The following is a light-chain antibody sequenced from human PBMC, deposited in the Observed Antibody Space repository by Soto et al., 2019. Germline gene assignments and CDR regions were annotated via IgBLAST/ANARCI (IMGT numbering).Light chain of an antibody. CDR1: QSIGTY. Sequence: DIQMTQSPSSLSAYVGDRVTITCRASQSIGTYLNWHQQKPGEAPKVLIHAASTLQSGVPSRFSGRGSGTDFTLTINGLQREDFATYYCQHIYNLPRTFGQGTKLEIK. CDR2: AAS. CDR3: QHIYNLPRT. V-gene: IGKV1-39*01. J-gene: IGKJ2*02.